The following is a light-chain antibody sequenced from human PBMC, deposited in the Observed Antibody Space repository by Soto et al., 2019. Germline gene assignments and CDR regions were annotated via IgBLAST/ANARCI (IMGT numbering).Light chain of an antibody. V-gene: IGLV1-44*01. CDR1: SSNIGSNA. CDR2: DNN. Sequence: QSVLTQAPSASGTPGQRVTISCSGSSSNIGSNAVSWYQQLPGTAPKLLIYDNNRRPSGVPDRFSASKSGTSASLAISGLRSEDEADYYCAVWDDSLNGFFAFGTGTKVTAL. CDR3: AVWDDSLNGFFA. J-gene: IGLJ1*01.